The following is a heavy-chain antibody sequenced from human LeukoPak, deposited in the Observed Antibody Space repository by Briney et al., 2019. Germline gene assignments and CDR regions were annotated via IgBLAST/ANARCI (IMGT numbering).Heavy chain of an antibody. V-gene: IGHV3-53*04. CDR2: IYSGGST. CDR3: ARGDYYDTSGYLN. CDR1: GFTVSSNY. J-gene: IGHJ4*02. Sequence: GGSLRLSCAASGFTVSSNYMSWVRQAPGKGLEWVSVIYSGGSTYYADSVKGRFTISRQTSKNTLYLQMNSLRAEDTAVYYCARGDYYDTSGYLNWGQGTLVIVSS. D-gene: IGHD3-22*01.